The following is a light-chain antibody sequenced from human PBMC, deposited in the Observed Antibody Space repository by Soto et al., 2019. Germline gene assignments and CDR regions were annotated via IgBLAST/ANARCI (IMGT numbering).Light chain of an antibody. V-gene: IGKV1-6*02. J-gene: IGKJ1*01. Sequence: AIQMTQSPSSLSASVGDRVTITCRASQGIRNELGWYQQKVGKAPNLLIYSAYSLQTGVPSRFSGSGSGTDFTLTISSLQPEDFATYYCLQDYSYPRTFGQGTKVEFK. CDR3: LQDYSYPRT. CDR1: QGIRNE. CDR2: SAY.